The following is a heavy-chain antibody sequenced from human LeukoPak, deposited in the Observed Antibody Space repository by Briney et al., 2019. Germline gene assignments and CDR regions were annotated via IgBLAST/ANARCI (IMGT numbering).Heavy chain of an antibody. J-gene: IGHJ4*02. V-gene: IGHV3-74*01. CDR1: GYTFSSYW. CDR2: IDTDGSIT. D-gene: IGHD2-2*02. CDR3: ARVNPGYCSSTSCYTKARGGYFDY. Sequence: PGGSLRLSCAASGYTFSSYWMHWVRQAPGKGLVWVSRIDTDGSITSYADSVKGRFTIPRDNAKNSLYLQMNSLRAEDTAVYYCARVNPGYCSSTSCYTKARGGYFDYWGQGTLVTVSS.